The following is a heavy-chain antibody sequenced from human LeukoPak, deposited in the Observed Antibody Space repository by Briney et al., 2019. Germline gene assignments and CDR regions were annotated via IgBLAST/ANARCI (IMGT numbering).Heavy chain of an antibody. CDR3: AKIGSTIGGY. D-gene: IGHD5-24*01. V-gene: IGHV3-21*04. CDR1: GFTFSSFS. CDR2: ISSSSGSI. Sequence: GGSLRLSCAASGFTFSSFSMNWVHQAPGKGLEWVSSISSSSGSIYYADSVKGRFTISRDNNKNSLYLQMNSLRSEDTALYYCAKIGSTIGGYWGQGTLVTVSS. J-gene: IGHJ4*02.